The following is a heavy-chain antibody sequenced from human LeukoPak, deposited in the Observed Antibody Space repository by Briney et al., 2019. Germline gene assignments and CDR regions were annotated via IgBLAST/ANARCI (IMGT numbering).Heavy chain of an antibody. Sequence: PGGSLRLSCAVSGFTVSRNYMAWVRQAPGRGLEWVSAIYSSGSTLYADSVKGRFTISRDNSKNTLYLQMNSLRAEDTAVYYCARLFAPFCGNDCGQFDYWGQGTLVTVSS. CDR2: IYSSGST. V-gene: IGHV3-53*01. CDR1: GFTVSRNY. CDR3: ARLFAPFCGNDCGQFDY. D-gene: IGHD2-21*02. J-gene: IGHJ4*02.